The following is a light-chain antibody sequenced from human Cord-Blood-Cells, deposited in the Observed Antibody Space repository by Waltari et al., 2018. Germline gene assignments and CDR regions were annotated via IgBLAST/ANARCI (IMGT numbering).Light chain of an antibody. J-gene: IGKJ1*01. Sequence: EIVLTQSPGTLSLSPGERATLSCGASQSVSSSYLAWYQQKPGQAPRLLIYGASSRATGIPDRVSGSGSGTDVTPTISRLEPEDFAVYYCQQYGSPTWTFGQGTNVEIK. CDR1: QSVSSSY. CDR3: QQYGSPTWT. CDR2: GAS. V-gene: IGKV3-20*01.